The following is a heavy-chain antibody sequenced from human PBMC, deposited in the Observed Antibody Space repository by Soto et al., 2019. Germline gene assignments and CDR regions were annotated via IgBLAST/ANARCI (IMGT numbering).Heavy chain of an antibody. CDR1: GFTFSSYA. CDR3: ARDYYGSGSYYNADNYYYYGMDV. J-gene: IGHJ6*02. V-gene: IGHV3-30-3*01. D-gene: IGHD3-10*01. Sequence: VGSLRLSCAASGFTFSSYAMHWVRQARGKGLEWVAVISYDGSNKYYADSVKGRFTISRDNSKNTLYLQMNSLRAEDTAVYYCARDYYGSGSYYNADNYYYYGMDVWGQGTTVTVSS. CDR2: ISYDGSNK.